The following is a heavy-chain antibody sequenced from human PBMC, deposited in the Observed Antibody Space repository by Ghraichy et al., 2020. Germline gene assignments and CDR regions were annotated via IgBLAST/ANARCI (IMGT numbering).Heavy chain of an antibody. Sequence: GGSLRLSCAASGFTFSDYGMQWVRQAPGKGLDWVAVISYDGSNKYYADSVKGRFTISRDNSKNTLYLQMSSLRAEDTAVYYCAGRGSSGWYSLDYWGQGTLVTVSS. V-gene: IGHV3-30*03. CDR1: GFTFSDYG. CDR3: AGRGSSGWYSLDY. J-gene: IGHJ4*02. D-gene: IGHD6-19*01. CDR2: ISYDGSNK.